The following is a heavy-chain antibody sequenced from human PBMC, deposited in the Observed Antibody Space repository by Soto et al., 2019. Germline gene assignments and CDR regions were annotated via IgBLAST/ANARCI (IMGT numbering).Heavy chain of an antibody. CDR3: ARSGYSGYDYLHYSYMDV. D-gene: IGHD5-12*01. J-gene: IGHJ6*03. CDR2: ISAYNGNT. CDR1: GYTFTSYG. V-gene: IGHV1-18*01. Sequence: ASVKVSCKASGYTFTSYGISWARQAPGQGHEWMGWISAYNGNTNYAQKLQGRVTMTTDTSTSTAYMELRSLRSDDTAVYYCARSGYSGYDYLHYSYMDVWGKGTTVTVSS.